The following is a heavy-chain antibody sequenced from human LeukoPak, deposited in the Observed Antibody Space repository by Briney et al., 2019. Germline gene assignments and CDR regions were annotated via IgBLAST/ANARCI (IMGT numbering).Heavy chain of an antibody. CDR1: DYSISSGYF. J-gene: IGHJ3*02. V-gene: IGHV4-38-2*02. D-gene: IGHD3-10*01. Sequence: SETLSLTCTVSDYSISSGYFWGWIRQPPGKGLEWIGSFYHSGITYYNPSLKSRVTISVEMSKNQFSLKLSSVTAADTAVYYCAKSNGYGLVDIWGQGTMVTVSS. CDR2: FYHSGIT. CDR3: AKSNGYGLVDI.